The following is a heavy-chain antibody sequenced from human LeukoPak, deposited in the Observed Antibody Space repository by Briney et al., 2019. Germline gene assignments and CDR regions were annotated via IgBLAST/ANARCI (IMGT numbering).Heavy chain of an antibody. D-gene: IGHD1-1*01. V-gene: IGHV3-23*01. CDR2: ISGSGGST. CDR1: GFTFSSYA. CDR3: ARQHWHYAFDI. Sequence: GGSLRLSCAASGFTFSSYAMSWVRQAPGKGLEWVSAISGSGGSTYYADSVKGRFTISRDNSKNTLYLQMNSLRSDDTAVYYCARQHWHYAFDIWGQGTMVTVSS. J-gene: IGHJ3*02.